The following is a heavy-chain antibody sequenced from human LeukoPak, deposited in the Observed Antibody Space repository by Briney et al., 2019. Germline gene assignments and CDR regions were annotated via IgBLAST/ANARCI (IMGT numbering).Heavy chain of an antibody. Sequence: GGSLRLSCAASEFTFNSYAMSWVRQAPGKGLEWVAVISTDGNNEYYANSVKGRFTISRDNSKNTVYLQMTSLRTEDTAVYYCAKDQIGWAPGYVSGPLDQWGQGTLVTVSS. J-gene: IGHJ4*02. CDR1: EFTFNSYA. CDR3: AKDQIGWAPGYVSGPLDQ. D-gene: IGHD6-19*01. CDR2: ISTDGNNE. V-gene: IGHV3-30*18.